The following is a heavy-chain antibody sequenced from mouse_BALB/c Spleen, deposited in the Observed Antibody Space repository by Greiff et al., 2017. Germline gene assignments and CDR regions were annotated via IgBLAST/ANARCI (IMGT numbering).Heavy chain of an antibody. D-gene: IGHD2-2*01. Sequence: VVESGGGLVQPGGSRKLSCAASGFTFSSFGMHWVRQAPEKGLEWVAYISSGSSTIYYADTVKGRFTISRDNPKNTLFLQMTSLRSEDTAMYYCARGDYYGYDGYAMDYWGQGTSVTVSS. J-gene: IGHJ4*01. CDR1: GFTFSSFG. CDR2: ISSGSSTI. CDR3: ARGDYYGYDGYAMDY. V-gene: IGHV5-17*02.